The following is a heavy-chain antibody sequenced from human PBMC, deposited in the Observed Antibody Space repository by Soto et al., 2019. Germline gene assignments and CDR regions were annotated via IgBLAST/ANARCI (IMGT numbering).Heavy chain of an antibody. D-gene: IGHD1-26*01. CDR1: GFTFSSYE. CDR2: INSDGSST. J-gene: IGHJ4*02. V-gene: IGHV3-74*01. CDR3: ARDPTGGYFHYDY. Sequence: GGSLRLSCAASGFTFSSYEMNWVRQAPGKGLEWVSRINSDGSSTSYADSVKGRFTISRDNAKNTLYLQMNSLTTGDTAVYYCARDPTGGYFHYDYWGQGALVTVSS.